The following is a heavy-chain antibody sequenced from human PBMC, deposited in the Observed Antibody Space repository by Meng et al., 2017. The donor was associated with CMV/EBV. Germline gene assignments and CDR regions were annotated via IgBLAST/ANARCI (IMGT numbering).Heavy chain of an antibody. CDR3: STTPVADTTMIHYYYYGMDV. CDR2: INWNGGST. D-gene: IGHD5-18*01. V-gene: IGHV3-20*04. J-gene: IGHJ6*02. CDR1: GFTFDDYG. Sequence: GESLKISCAASGFTFDDYGMSWVRQAPGKGLEWVSGINWNGGSTGYADSVKGRFTISRDNAKNSLYLQMNSLRAEDTTVYYYSTTPVADTTMIHYYYYGMDVWGQGTTVTVSS.